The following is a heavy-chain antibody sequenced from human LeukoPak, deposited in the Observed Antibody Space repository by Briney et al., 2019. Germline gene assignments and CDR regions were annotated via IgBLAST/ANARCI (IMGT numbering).Heavy chain of an antibody. Sequence: PSETLSLTCTVSGGSISSSSYYWGWIRQPPGKGLEWIGSTHYSGSTNYNPSLKSRVTISVDTSKNQFSLKLSSVTAADTAVYYCARANWGSSGWFDPWGQGTLVTVSS. V-gene: IGHV4-39*07. CDR1: GGSISSSSYY. D-gene: IGHD7-27*01. J-gene: IGHJ5*02. CDR3: ARANWGSSGWFDP. CDR2: THYSGST.